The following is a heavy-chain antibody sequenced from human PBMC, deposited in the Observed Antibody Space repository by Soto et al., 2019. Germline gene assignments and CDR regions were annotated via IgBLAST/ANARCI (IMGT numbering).Heavy chain of an antibody. CDR1: GGSISSYY. CDR3: ARALYYEFWSGYYHPYYFDY. CDR2: IYYSGST. D-gene: IGHD3-3*01. V-gene: IGHV4-59*08. Sequence: PSETLSLTCTVSGGSISSYYWSWIRQPPGKGLEWIGYIYYSGSTNYNPSLKSRVTISIDTSKNQFSLKLSSVTAADTAVYYCARALYYEFWSGYYHPYYFDYWGQGTLVTVSS. J-gene: IGHJ4*02.